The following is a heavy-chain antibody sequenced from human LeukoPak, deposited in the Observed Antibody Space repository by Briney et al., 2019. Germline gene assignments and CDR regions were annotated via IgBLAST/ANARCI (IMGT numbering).Heavy chain of an antibody. CDR2: ISSSGSTI. Sequence: GGSLRLSCAASGFTFSGSAMHWVRQASGKGLEWVSYISSSGSTIYYADSVKGRFTISRDNAKNTLYLQMNSLKSEDSAAYYCARGPAANSGNYYAGDYWGQGTLVTVSS. J-gene: IGHJ4*02. D-gene: IGHD1-26*01. V-gene: IGHV3-48*04. CDR1: GFTFSGSA. CDR3: ARGPAANSGNYYAGDY.